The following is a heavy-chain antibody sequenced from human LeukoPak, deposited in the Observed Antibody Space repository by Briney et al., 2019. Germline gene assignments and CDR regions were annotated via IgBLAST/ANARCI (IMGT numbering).Heavy chain of an antibody. J-gene: IGHJ5*02. V-gene: IGHV4-4*07. CDR2: ISTSGSS. CDR3: ARDRISWPGFDP. D-gene: IGHD2-15*01. CDR1: GISIRSYF. Sequence: KTSETLSLTCSVSGISIRSYFWSWIRQPAGKTLEWIGRISTSGSSKYNPSLKSRVTMSVDTSKNQFSLKLSSVTAADTAVYYCARDRISWPGFDPWGQGTLVTVSS.